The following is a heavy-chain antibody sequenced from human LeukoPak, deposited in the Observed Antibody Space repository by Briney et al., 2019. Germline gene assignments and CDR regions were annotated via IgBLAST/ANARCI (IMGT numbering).Heavy chain of an antibody. CDR2: ISSSSSTI. CDR3: VRDQYCGGDCLRLHDY. V-gene: IGHV3-48*01. D-gene: IGHD2-21*02. Sequence: GGSLRLSCEASGFIFSTYSMNWVRQAPGKGLEWVSYISSSSSTIFYADSVRGRFTISRDNAKKSLYLQMNSLRAEDTAFYYCVRDQYCGGDCLRLHDYWGQGTLVTVSS. J-gene: IGHJ4*02. CDR1: GFIFSTYS.